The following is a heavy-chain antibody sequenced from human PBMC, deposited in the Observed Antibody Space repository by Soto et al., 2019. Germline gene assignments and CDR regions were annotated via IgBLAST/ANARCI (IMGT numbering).Heavy chain of an antibody. D-gene: IGHD3-22*01. J-gene: IGHJ5*02. Sequence: GASVKVSCKASGGTFSSYAISWVRQAPGQGLEWMGGIIPIFGTANYAQKFQGRVTITADESTSTAYMELSSLRSGDTAAYYCARGSMSVYYYDTYNWFDPWGQGTLVTVSS. CDR2: IIPIFGTA. CDR1: GGTFSSYA. V-gene: IGHV1-69*13. CDR3: ARGSMSVYYYDTYNWFDP.